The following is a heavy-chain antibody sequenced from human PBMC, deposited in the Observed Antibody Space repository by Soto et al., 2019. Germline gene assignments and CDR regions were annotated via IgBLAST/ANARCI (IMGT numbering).Heavy chain of an antibody. CDR1: GFTCSNYW. J-gene: IGHJ4*02. CDR3: VRARIDY. V-gene: IGHV3-7*03. CDR2: VNGDGTGT. Sequence: EVQLVVSGGGLVQPGGSLRLSCGASGFTCSNYWMTWVLQSHEKGLEWVVTVNGDGTGTYYGDSVQGRFTISRDSAKNSLFRRLNTLSDEDTAVYYCVRARIDYCGQGTLVTVSS.